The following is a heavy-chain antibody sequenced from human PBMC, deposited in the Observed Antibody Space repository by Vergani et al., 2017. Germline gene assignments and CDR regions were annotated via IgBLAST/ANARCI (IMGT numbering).Heavy chain of an antibody. Sequence: QVQLQESGPGLVKPSQTLSLTCTVSGGSISSGGYYWSWIRQHPGKGLEWIGYIYYSGSNYYNPSLKSLVTISVETSKNQFSLKLSSVTAADTAVYYCARTWIQLLGDAFDIWGQGTMVTVSS. CDR1: GGSISSGGYY. CDR3: ARTWIQLLGDAFDI. J-gene: IGHJ3*02. D-gene: IGHD5-18*01. CDR2: IYYSGSN. V-gene: IGHV4-31*01.